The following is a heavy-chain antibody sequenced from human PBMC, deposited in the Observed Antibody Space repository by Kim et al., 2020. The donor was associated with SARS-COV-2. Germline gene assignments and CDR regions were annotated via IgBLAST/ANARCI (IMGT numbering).Heavy chain of an antibody. D-gene: IGHD3-22*01. J-gene: IGHJ3*02. V-gene: IGHV3-23*01. CDR3: ANNADSSGYYYPRAFDI. CDR1: GFTFSSYA. CDR2: ISGSGGST. Sequence: GGSLRLSCAASGFTFSSYAMSWVRQAPGKGLEWVSAISGSGGSTYYADSVKGRFTISRDNSKNTLYLQMNSLRAEDTAVYYCANNADSSGYYYPRAFDIWGQGTMVTVSS.